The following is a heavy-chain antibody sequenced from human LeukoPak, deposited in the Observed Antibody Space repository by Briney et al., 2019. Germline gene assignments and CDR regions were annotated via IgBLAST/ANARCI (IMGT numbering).Heavy chain of an antibody. CDR2: VYPGDSDP. V-gene: IGHV5-51*01. CDR3: ARRIASYDSSGYATIDI. D-gene: IGHD3-22*01. CDR1: GYSFTSYW. J-gene: IGHJ3*02. Sequence: GEPLKVSCKGSGYSFTSYWIGWVRQMPGKGLELMGIVYPGDSDPRYSTSFQGQVTISADKSTRTAYPQWSSLKASDTAMYYCARRIASYDSSGYATIDIWGQGTMVTVSS.